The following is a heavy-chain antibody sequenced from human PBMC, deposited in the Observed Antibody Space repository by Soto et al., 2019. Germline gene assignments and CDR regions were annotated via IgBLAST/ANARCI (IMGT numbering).Heavy chain of an antibody. CDR3: ARDPGYSGYDAPSPNYYYYGMDV. V-gene: IGHV1-69*13. J-gene: IGHJ6*02. D-gene: IGHD5-12*01. CDR1: GGTFSSYA. Sequence: GASVKVSCKASGGTFSSYAISWVRQAPGQGLEWMGGIIPIFGTANYAQKFQGRVTITADESTSTAYMELSSLRSEDTAVYYCARDPGYSGYDAPSPNYYYYGMDVWGQGTTVTV. CDR2: IIPIFGTA.